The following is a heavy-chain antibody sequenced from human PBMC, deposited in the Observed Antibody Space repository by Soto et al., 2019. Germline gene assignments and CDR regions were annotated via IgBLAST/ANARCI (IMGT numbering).Heavy chain of an antibody. D-gene: IGHD3-3*01. CDR2: ISWNSGSI. CDR1: GFTFDDYA. CDR3: ARDKRDLRFLEWPYYLDY. V-gene: IGHV3-9*01. J-gene: IGHJ4*02. Sequence: GGSLRLSCAASGFTFDDYAMHWVRQAPGKGLEWVSGISWNSGSIGYADSVKGRFTISRDNAKNSLYLQMNSLRAEDTAVYYFARDKRDLRFLEWPYYLDYWGQGTLVTVSS.